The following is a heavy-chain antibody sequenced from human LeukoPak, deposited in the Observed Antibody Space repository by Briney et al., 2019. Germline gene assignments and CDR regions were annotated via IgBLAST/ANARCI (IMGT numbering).Heavy chain of an antibody. Sequence: PSETLSLTCAVSGGSISSGGYSWSWIRQPPGKGLEWIGRIYISGSTNYNPSLKSRVTISVDTSKNQFSLNLSSVTAADTAVYYCARGSAALDYWGQGTLVTVSS. J-gene: IGHJ4*02. D-gene: IGHD6-13*01. V-gene: IGHV4-61*02. CDR2: IYISGST. CDR1: GGSISSGGYS. CDR3: ARGSAALDY.